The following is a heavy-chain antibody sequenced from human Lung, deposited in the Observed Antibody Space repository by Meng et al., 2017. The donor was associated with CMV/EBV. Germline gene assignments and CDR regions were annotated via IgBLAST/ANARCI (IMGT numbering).Heavy chain of an antibody. CDR3: VREILAQINYYFDS. D-gene: IGHD3-10*01. V-gene: IGHV4-30-4*01. CDR2: IFYNGST. Sequence: SGASIRSADYYWMWIRQPAGKRLEWVGYIFYNGSTSYNPSLKSRLSISMDTSKNQFSLKLRSLTAADTAIYYCVREILAQINYYFDSWGQGTLVTVSS. CDR1: GASIRSADYY. J-gene: IGHJ4*02.